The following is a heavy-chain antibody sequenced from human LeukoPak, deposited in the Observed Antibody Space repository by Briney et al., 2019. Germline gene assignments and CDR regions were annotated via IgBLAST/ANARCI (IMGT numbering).Heavy chain of an antibody. CDR3: ARERSTGYPLDY. V-gene: IGHV3-48*03. CDR2: INNIGDII. J-gene: IGHJ4*02. Sequence: PGGSLRLSCAASGFSFSSYEMNWVRQAPGKGLEWVSYINNIGDIIYYADSVKGRFTISRDNAKNSLYLQMNSLRAEDTAVYYCARERSTGYPLDYWGQGTLVTVSS. D-gene: IGHD3-9*01. CDR1: GFSFSSYE.